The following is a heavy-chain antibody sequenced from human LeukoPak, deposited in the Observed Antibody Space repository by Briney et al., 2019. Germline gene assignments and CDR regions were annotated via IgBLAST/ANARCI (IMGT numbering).Heavy chain of an antibody. V-gene: IGHV4-34*01. CDR1: GGSFSGYY. J-gene: IGHJ6*03. CDR3: ARASGYGFSYYYYMDV. CDR2: INHSGST. Sequence: SETLSLTCAVYGGSFSGYYWSWIRQPPGKGLEWIGEINHSGSTNYNPSLKSRVTISVDTSKNQFSLKLSSVTAADTAVYYCARASGYGFSYYYYMDVWGKGTTVTVSS. D-gene: IGHD5-12*01.